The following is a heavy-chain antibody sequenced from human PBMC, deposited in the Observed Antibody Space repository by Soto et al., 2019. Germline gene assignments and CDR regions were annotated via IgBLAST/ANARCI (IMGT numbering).Heavy chain of an antibody. Sequence: SVKVSCKASGGTLSSYTFSWVRQAPGQVLEWMGRVIPNLGVPNYAKKFQGRFTIVVDTSTSTAYMELNSLRYEDTAVYYCARDKGYCSDTSCPDFDYWGQGTLVTVSS. D-gene: IGHD2-15*01. CDR1: GGTLSSYT. CDR2: VIPNLGVP. J-gene: IGHJ4*02. CDR3: ARDKGYCSDTSCPDFDY. V-gene: IGHV1-69*04.